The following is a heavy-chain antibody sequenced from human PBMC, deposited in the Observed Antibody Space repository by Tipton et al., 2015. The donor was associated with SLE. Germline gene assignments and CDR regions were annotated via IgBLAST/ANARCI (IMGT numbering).Heavy chain of an antibody. D-gene: IGHD3-10*01. Sequence: GLVKPSETLSLTCTVSGGSISSYYWSWIRQHPGKGLEWIGYIYYSGSTYYNPSLKSRVTISVDTSKNQFSLKLSSVTAADTAVYYCATSQVPGGFQHWGQGTLVTVSS. CDR3: ATSQVPGGFQH. CDR1: GGSISSYY. V-gene: IGHV4-59*06. J-gene: IGHJ1*01. CDR2: IYYSGST.